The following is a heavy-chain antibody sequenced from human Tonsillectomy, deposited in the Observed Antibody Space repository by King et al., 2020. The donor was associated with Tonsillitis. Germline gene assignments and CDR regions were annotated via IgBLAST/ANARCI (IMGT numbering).Heavy chain of an antibody. CDR1: GGSISSSNW. D-gene: IGHD5-24*01. J-gene: IGHJ3*01. V-gene: IGHV4-4*02. CDR2: IYHSVGT. Sequence: VQLQESGPGLVKPSGTLSLTCAVSGGSISSSNWWSWVRHPPGKGREWIGEIYHSVGTNYYPPLKSRVTMSVDKSKNQFSLKLSSVTAADTPVYYCARRRWNAFDLWGQGTRVTVSS. CDR3: ARRRWNAFDL.